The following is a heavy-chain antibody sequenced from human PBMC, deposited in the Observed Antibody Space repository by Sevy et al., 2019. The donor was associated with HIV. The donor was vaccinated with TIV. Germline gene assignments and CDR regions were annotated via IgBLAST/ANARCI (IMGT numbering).Heavy chain of an antibody. D-gene: IGHD3-22*01. J-gene: IGHJ4*02. CDR3: ASLPLTDYHDSSDFDY. Sequence: GGSLRLSCAASGFTFSSYSMNWVRQAPGKGLEWVSSISSSSSYIYYADSVKGRFTISRDNAKNSLYLQMNSLRAEDTAVYYCASLPLTDYHDSSDFDYWGQGTLVTVSS. CDR2: ISSSSSYI. CDR1: GFTFSSYS. V-gene: IGHV3-21*01.